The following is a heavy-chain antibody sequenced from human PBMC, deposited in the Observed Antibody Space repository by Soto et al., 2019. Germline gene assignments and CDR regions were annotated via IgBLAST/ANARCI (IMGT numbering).Heavy chain of an antibody. CDR3: ARGVVVARYSYYGMDV. CDR1: RFTFSSYG. V-gene: IGHV3-33*01. D-gene: IGHD2-15*01. CDR2: IWYDGINK. J-gene: IGHJ6*02. Sequence: QVQLVESGGGVVQPGRSLRLSCAASRFTFSSYGMHWVRQAPGKGLEWVVVIWYDGINKYYADSVKGRFTISRDNSKTRLYLQMNSLRDDDTAVYYCARGVVVARYSYYGMDVWGQGTTVTVSS.